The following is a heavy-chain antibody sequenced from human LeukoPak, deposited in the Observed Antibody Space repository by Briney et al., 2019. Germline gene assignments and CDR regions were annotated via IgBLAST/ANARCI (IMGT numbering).Heavy chain of an antibody. Sequence: PGGSLRLSFVASGLNFNPYGMNWVRQAPGKGLEWVSSISSSSSYIYYADSVKGRFTISRDNAKNSLYLQMNSLRAEDTAVYYCARAGSGSYSDYWGQGTLVTVSS. J-gene: IGHJ4*02. CDR3: ARAGSGSYSDY. CDR1: GLNFNPYG. D-gene: IGHD1-26*01. CDR2: ISSSSSYI. V-gene: IGHV3-21*01.